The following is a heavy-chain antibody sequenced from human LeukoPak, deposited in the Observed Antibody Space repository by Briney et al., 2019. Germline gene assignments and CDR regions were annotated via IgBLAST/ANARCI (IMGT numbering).Heavy chain of an antibody. Sequence: GGSLRFSCAASGFTFSSYAMSWVRQAPGKGLEWVSAISGSGGSTYYADSVKGRFTISRDNSKNTLYLQMNSLRAEDTAVYYCAKDLAYYYDSSGYPDYWGQGTLVTVSS. CDR2: ISGSGGST. V-gene: IGHV3-23*01. J-gene: IGHJ4*02. CDR1: GFTFSSYA. D-gene: IGHD3-22*01. CDR3: AKDLAYYYDSSGYPDY.